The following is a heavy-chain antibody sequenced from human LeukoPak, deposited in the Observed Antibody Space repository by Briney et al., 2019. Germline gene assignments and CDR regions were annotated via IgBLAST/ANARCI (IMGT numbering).Heavy chain of an antibody. CDR1: GFTVTGYY. J-gene: IGHJ4*02. CDR2: INPNSGAT. V-gene: IGHV1-2*02. Sequence: EASVKVSWKASGFTVTGYYMHWVRQARGQGLEWMGWINPNSGATNYAQKFQGRVTMTRDTSISTVYMELSRLRSDDTAVYYCTRGGPEGSGYSYGSHDYWGQGTLVTVSS. CDR3: TRGGPEGSGYSYGSHDY. D-gene: IGHD5-18*01.